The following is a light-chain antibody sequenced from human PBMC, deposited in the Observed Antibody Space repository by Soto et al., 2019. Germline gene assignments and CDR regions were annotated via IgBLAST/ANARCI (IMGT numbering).Light chain of an antibody. CDR3: QQRRSWPRT. CDR1: QSVGTY. J-gene: IGKJ2*01. Sequence: EIVLTQSPATLSLSPGDRATLSCRASQSVGTYLMWYQQKPGQAPRLLIYDVSTRATGIPARFSGSGSGADFTLTISSLEPEDFEIYYCQQRRSWPRTFGQGPKVDI. CDR2: DVS. V-gene: IGKV3-11*01.